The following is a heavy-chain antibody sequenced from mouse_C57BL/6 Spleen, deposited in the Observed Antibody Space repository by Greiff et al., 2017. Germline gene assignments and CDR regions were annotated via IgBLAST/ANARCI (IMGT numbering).Heavy chain of an antibody. Sequence: QVTLKECGPGILQPSQTLSLTCSFSGFSLSTFGMGVGWIRQPSGKGLEWLAYIWWDDDKYYNPALKRRLTISKDTSKNQVFLKIANVDTADTATYYCARIYSSTYYDYGPGLYWGQGTTLTVSS. D-gene: IGHD2-4*01. V-gene: IGHV8-8*01. J-gene: IGHJ2*01. CDR3: ARIYSSTYYDYGPGLY. CDR2: IWWDDDK. CDR1: GFSLSTFGMG.